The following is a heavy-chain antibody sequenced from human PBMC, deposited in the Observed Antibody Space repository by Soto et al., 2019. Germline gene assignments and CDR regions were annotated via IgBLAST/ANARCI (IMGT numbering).Heavy chain of an antibody. CDR1: GFTFSSYD. CDR2: IGTAGDT. V-gene: IGHV3-13*01. D-gene: IGHD3-16*01. Sequence: QAGGSLRLSCAASGFTFSSYDMHWVRQATGKGLEWVSAIGTAGDTYYPGSVKGRFTISRENAKNSLYLQMNSLRAGDTAVYYCARDKVPGGFRYYYGMDVWGQGTTVTVSS. J-gene: IGHJ6*02. CDR3: ARDKVPGGFRYYYGMDV.